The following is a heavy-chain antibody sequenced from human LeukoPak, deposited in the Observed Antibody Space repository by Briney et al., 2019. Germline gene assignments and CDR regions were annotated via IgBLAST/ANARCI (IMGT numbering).Heavy chain of an antibody. D-gene: IGHD3-22*01. Sequence: ASVKVSCKAPGGTFSSYAISWVRQAPGQGLEWMGGIIPIFGTANYAQKFQGRVTITADKSTSTAYMELSSLRSEDTAVYYCARDLAYYYDSSGLDYWGQGTLVTVSS. J-gene: IGHJ4*02. CDR3: ARDLAYYYDSSGLDY. V-gene: IGHV1-69*06. CDR2: IIPIFGTA. CDR1: GGTFSSYA.